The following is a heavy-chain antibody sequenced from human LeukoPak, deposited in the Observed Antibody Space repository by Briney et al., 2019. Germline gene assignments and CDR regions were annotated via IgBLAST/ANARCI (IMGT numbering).Heavy chain of an antibody. CDR2: IIPIFGTA. CDR3: ARGSTITGTTITPFDY. V-gene: IGHV1-69*05. Sequence: GASVKVSCKASGGTFSSYAISWVRQAPGQGLEWMGGIIPIFGTANYAQKFQGRVTITTDESTSTAYMELSSLRSEDTAVYYCARGSTITGTTITPFDYWGQGTLVTVSS. CDR1: GGTFSSYA. J-gene: IGHJ4*02. D-gene: IGHD1-7*01.